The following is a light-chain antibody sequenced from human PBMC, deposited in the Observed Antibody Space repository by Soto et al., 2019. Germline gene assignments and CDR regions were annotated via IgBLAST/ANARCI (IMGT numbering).Light chain of an antibody. Sequence: EIVMPQSHVTLSVSPGGRSPLSGRASQIVTNSYLAWYQQKPGQATRLLIFGASTRAAGIPARFSGSGSGTEFTLTISSLRSEEFAVYYCKQYSNWPLTFGRGTKVDIK. CDR1: QIVTNSY. V-gene: IGKV3-15*01. CDR2: GAS. J-gene: IGKJ4*01. CDR3: KQYSNWPLT.